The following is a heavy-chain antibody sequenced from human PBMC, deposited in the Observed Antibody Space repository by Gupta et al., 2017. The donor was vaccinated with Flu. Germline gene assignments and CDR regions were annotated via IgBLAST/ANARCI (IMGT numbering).Heavy chain of an antibody. CDR1: GGSISPNGYY. Sequence: QLQLQESGPGLVKPSETLSLTCTVSGGSISPNGYYWSWIRQAPGKELEWIGTIYYNGNTYYNPSHKRRVTGSVDTAKNQFSMNRNSWTAADKGVFFGARGGGIAVAGDWGQGTRVTVSS. J-gene: IGHJ4*02. V-gene: IGHV4-39*01. CDR3: ARGGGIAVAGD. D-gene: IGHD6-19*01. CDR2: IYYNGNT.